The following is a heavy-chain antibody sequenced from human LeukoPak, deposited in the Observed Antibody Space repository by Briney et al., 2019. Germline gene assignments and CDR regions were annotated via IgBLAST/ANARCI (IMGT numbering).Heavy chain of an antibody. CDR2: ISASGGST. Sequence: GGSLRLSCAASGFTFSSYAMSWVRHAPGKGLEWVSVISASGGSTYYADSVKGRFTISRDNAKNTLDLRMNSLRAEDTAVYFCAKDQIHSSGWYHYFDYWGQGTLVTVSS. CDR1: GFTFSSYA. J-gene: IGHJ4*02. CDR3: AKDQIHSSGWYHYFDY. D-gene: IGHD6-13*01. V-gene: IGHV3-23*01.